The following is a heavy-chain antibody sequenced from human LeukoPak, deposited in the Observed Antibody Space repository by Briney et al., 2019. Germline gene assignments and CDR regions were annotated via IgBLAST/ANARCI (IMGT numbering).Heavy chain of an antibody. D-gene: IGHD3-3*01. Sequence: SETLSLTCTVSGGSISSSSHYWAWIRQPPGKGLEWLATISESGTTYYNPSLTSRVTISLEKSKNQFSLKLSSVTAADTAVYYCARRRGDFWSDYYAFDYWGQGTLVTISS. CDR1: GGSISSSSHY. J-gene: IGHJ4*02. CDR2: ISESGTT. CDR3: ARRRGDFWSDYYAFDY. V-gene: IGHV4-39*01.